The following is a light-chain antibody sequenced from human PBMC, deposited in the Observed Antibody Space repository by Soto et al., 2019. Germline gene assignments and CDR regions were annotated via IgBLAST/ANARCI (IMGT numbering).Light chain of an antibody. CDR2: GAS. CDR1: QSVSNNY. CDR3: QQYGSSGT. Sequence: EIVLTQSPGTLAPSPGERATLSCRASQSVSNNYLAWYQQKPGQAPRLLIYGASNRATGIPDRFSGSGSGTDSTLTISRLEPEDFAVYYCQQYGSSGTFGQGTKV. J-gene: IGKJ1*01. V-gene: IGKV3-20*01.